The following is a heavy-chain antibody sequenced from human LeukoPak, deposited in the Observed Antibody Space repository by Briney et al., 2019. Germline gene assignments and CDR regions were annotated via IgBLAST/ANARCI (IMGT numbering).Heavy chain of an antibody. CDR2: INHSGST. V-gene: IGHV4-34*01. CDR1: GGSFSGYY. J-gene: IGHJ4*02. Sequence: SETLSLTCAVYGGSFSGYYWSWIRQPPGKGLEWIGEINHSGSTNYNPSLKSRVTIPVDTSKNQFSLKLSSVTAADTAVYYCARGLPTTAGSISAPEFDYWGQGTLVTVSS. CDR3: ARGLPTTAGSISAPEFDY. D-gene: IGHD1-26*01.